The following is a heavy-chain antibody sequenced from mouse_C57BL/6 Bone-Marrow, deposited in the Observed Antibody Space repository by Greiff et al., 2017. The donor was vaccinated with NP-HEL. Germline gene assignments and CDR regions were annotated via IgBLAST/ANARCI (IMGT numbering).Heavy chain of an antibody. D-gene: IGHD2-1*01. J-gene: IGHJ3*01. CDR3: ARQYYGNRFAY. CDR1: GFTFSSYG. V-gene: IGHV5-6*01. CDR2: ISSGGSYT. Sequence: EVQGVESGGDLVKPGGSLKLSCAASGFTFSSYGMSWVRQTPDKRLEWVATISSGGSYTYYPDSLKGRFTISRDNAKNTLYLQMSSLKSEDTAMYYCARQYYGNRFAYWGQGTLVTVSA.